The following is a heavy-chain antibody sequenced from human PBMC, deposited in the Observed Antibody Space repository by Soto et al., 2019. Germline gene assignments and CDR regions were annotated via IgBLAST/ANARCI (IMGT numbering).Heavy chain of an antibody. D-gene: IGHD6-13*01. J-gene: IGHJ4*02. CDR3: ARGRQLAYPHYFDY. CDR2: IYYSGST. Sequence: SETLSLTCTVSGGSISSGGYYWSWIRQHPGKGLEWIGYIYYSGSTYYNPSLKSRVTISVDTSKNQFSLKLSSVTAADTAVYYCARGRQLAYPHYFDYWGQGTLVTVSS. CDR1: GGSISSGGYY. V-gene: IGHV4-31*03.